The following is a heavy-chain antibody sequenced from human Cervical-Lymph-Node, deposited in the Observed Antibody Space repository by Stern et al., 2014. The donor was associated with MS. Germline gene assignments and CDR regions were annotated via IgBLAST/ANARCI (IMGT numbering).Heavy chain of an antibody. CDR1: GVSLSTSGMR. CDR2: PDWDDDK. D-gene: IGHD6-19*01. Sequence: QVTLKESGPALGKPTQTLKLTCTFSGVSLSTSGMRVSWIRQPPGKALEWLDRPDWDDDKFYSTSLKTRLTISKDTSKNQVVLTMTNMDPVDTATYYCARMGLAFDYWGQGTLVTVSS. CDR3: ARMGLAFDY. V-gene: IGHV2-70*04. J-gene: IGHJ4*02.